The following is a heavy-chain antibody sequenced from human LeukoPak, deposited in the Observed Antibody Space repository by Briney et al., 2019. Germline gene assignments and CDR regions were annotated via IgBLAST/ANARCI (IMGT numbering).Heavy chain of an antibody. CDR2: IYHSGST. V-gene: IGHV4-4*02. D-gene: IGHD6-19*01. J-gene: IGHJ5*02. CDR3: ARAGFGQWPASKWFDP. CDR1: GGSISSSNW. Sequence: SETLSLTCAVSGGSISSSNWWSWVRQPPGKGLEWIGEIYHSGSTNYNPSLKSRVTISVDKSKNQFSLKLSSVTAADTAVYYCARAGFGQWPASKWFDPWGQGTLVTVSS.